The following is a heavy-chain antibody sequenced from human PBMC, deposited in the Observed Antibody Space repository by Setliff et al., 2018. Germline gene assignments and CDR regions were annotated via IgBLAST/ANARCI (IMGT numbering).Heavy chain of an antibody. CDR3: ARAYYGTVNGYSSYYGLDV. D-gene: IGHD3-9*01. V-gene: IGHV3-20*04. Sequence: PGGSLRLSCAASGFTFDVSGMSWVRQAPGKGLEWVSSINWSGGSRAYADSVKGRFTMSRDNAKNTLYLQMNSLRAEDTAVYYCARAYYGTVNGYSSYYGLDVWGQGTTVTVSS. CDR1: GFTFDVSG. CDR2: INWSGGSR. J-gene: IGHJ6*02.